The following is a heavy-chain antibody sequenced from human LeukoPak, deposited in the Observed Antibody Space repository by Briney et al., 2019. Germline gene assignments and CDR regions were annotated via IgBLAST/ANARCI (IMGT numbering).Heavy chain of an antibody. D-gene: IGHD2-8*01. Sequence: PSGTLSLTCAVSGGSMSGTNWWSWVRQAPGKGLEWIGEIYHDGGTNYNPSLKSRVTISMDKSRSQFSLRLNSVTAADTAVYYCASNGYYCIEFWGKGTTVTVSS. CDR1: GGSMSGTNW. V-gene: IGHV4-4*02. CDR3: ASNGYYCIEF. J-gene: IGHJ6*03. CDR2: IYHDGGT.